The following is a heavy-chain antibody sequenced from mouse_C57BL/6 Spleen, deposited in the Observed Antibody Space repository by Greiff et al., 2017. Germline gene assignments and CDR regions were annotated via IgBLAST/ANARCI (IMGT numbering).Heavy chain of an antibody. V-gene: IGHV1-18*01. CDR1: GYTFTDYN. CDR2: INPNNGGT. CDR3: ARNLYYGNLYYYAMDY. D-gene: IGHD2-1*01. Sequence: EVKLVESGPELVKPGASVKIPCKASGYTFTDYNMDWVKQSHGKSLEWIGDINPNNGGTIYNQKFKGKATLTVDKSSSTAYMELRSLTSEDTAVYYCARNLYYGNLYYYAMDYWGQGTSVTVSS. J-gene: IGHJ4*01.